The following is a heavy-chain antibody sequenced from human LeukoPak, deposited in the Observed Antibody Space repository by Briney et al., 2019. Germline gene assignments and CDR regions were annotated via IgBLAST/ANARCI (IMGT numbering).Heavy chain of an antibody. CDR1: GGSISSYY. D-gene: IGHD3-16*02. Sequence: SETLSLTCTVSGGSISSYYWSWIRQPPGKGLEWVGYIYYSGSTNYNPSLKSRVTISVDTSKNQFSLKLSSVTAADTAVYYCARAYRPFRSDPWGQGTLVTVSS. V-gene: IGHV4-59*08. CDR2: IYYSGST. J-gene: IGHJ5*02. CDR3: ARAYRPFRSDP.